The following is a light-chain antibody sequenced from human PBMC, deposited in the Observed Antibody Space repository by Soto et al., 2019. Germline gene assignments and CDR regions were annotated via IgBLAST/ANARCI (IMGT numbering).Light chain of an antibody. CDR1: SSDVGGYNY. CDR3: NSYAGDIIRFV. Sequence: QSALAQPRSVSGSPGQSVTISCTGTSSDVGGYNYVSWYQQHPGKAPKLMIYDVSKRPSGVPDRSSGSKSGNTASLTISGLQADDEADYYCNSYAGDIIRFVFGTGTKVTVL. CDR2: DVS. V-gene: IGLV2-11*01. J-gene: IGLJ1*01.